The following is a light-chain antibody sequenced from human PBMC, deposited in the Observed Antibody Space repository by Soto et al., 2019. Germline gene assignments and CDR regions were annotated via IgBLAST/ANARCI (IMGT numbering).Light chain of an antibody. CDR2: GNS. J-gene: IGLJ2*01. CDR3: QSYDNALSGVV. Sequence: QSVLTQPPSVSGAPGQRVTISCTGSSSNIGAGYDVHWYLHLPGTAPKLLIFGNSHRPSGVPDRFSASKSGTSASLAITGLHAEDEADYYGQSYDNALSGVVFGGGTQLTVL. CDR1: SSNIGAGYD. V-gene: IGLV1-40*01.